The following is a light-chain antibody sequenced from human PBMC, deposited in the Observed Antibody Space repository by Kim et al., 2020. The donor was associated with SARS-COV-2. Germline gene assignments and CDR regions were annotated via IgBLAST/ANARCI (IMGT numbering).Light chain of an antibody. CDR3: ATWDDGLRGWV. Sequence: QSVLTQPPSVSGTPGQRVTISCSGSSSNIGSNTVNWYQHLPGMAPKVIIFTGSQRPSGVSGRFSGSRSGTSASLAINGLQPEDEADYYCATWDDGLRGWVFGAGTQLTVL. J-gene: IGLJ3*02. CDR2: TGS. V-gene: IGLV1-44*01. CDR1: SSNIGSNT.